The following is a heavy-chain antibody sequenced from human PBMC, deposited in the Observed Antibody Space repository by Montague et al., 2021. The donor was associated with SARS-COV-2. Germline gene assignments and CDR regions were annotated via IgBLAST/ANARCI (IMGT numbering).Heavy chain of an antibody. CDR3: ARGHLGTTMVVVVMVGAQFYFDY. CDR2: IDHRGTS. V-gene: IGHV4-34*01. CDR1: GGSFSGFH. Sequence: SETLSLTCAVYGGSFSGFHWTWIRQPPGKGLEWLGEIDHRGTSNYNPSLKSRVTISMDTSKNQFSLRLNSVTAADTGVYYCARGHLGTTMVVVVMVGAQFYFDYWGQGRLVTVSS. J-gene: IGHJ4*02. D-gene: IGHD3-22*01.